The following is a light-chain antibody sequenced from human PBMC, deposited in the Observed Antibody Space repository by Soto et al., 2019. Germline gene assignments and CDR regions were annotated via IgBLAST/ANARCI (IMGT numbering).Light chain of an antibody. CDR2: EVS. J-gene: IGLJ3*02. V-gene: IGLV2-14*01. CDR1: SSDVAGYNY. CDR3: SSYTSSSTQV. Sequence: QSVLTQPASVSGSPGQSITISCTGTSSDVAGYNYVSWYQQHPGKAPKLMIYEVSHRPSGVSNRFSGSKSANTASLTISGLQAEDEADYYCSSYTSSSTQVFGGGTKLTVL.